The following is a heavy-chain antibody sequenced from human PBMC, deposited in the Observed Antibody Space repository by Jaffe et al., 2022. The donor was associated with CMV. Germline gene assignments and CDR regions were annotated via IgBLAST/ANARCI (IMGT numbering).Heavy chain of an antibody. CDR2: ISSSSSYI. J-gene: IGHJ5*02. Sequence: EVQLVESGGGLVKPGGSLRLSCAASGFTFSSYSMNWVRQAPGKGLEWVSSISSSSSYIYYADSVKGRFTISRDNAKNSLYLQMNSLRAEDTAVYYCARGEDYYGSGNRFDPWGQGTLVTVSS. CDR3: ARGEDYYGSGNRFDP. V-gene: IGHV3-21*01. CDR1: GFTFSSYS. D-gene: IGHD3-10*01.